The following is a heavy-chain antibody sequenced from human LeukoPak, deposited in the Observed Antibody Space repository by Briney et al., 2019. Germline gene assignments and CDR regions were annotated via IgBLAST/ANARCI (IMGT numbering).Heavy chain of an antibody. J-gene: IGHJ4*02. V-gene: IGHV4-61*02. CDR3: ACSFPVRWYSGSYYYFDY. CDR2: IYTSGST. D-gene: IGHD1-26*01. Sequence: ASETLSLTCTVSGGSISSGGYYWSWIRQPAGKGLEWIGRIYTSGSTNYNPSLKSRVTMSVDTSKNQFSLKLSSVTAADTAVYYCACSFPVRWYSGSYYYFDYWGQGTLVTVSS. CDR1: GGSISSGGYY.